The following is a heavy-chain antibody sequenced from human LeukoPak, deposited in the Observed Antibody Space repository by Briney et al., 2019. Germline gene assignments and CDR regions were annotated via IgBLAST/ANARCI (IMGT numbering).Heavy chain of an antibody. CDR3: ARNSIGYCSGANCYSSWYFDL. Sequence: GGSLRLSCAASGFTFRNYAMSWVRQAPGKGLEWVSSTNDGGSNTYYADSVKGRFTISRDNSKNTLYVQMNSLRAEDTAVYYCARNSIGYCSGANCYSSWYFDLWGRGNLVTVSS. V-gene: IGHV3-23*01. CDR1: GFTFRNYA. J-gene: IGHJ2*01. D-gene: IGHD2-15*01. CDR2: TNDGGSNT.